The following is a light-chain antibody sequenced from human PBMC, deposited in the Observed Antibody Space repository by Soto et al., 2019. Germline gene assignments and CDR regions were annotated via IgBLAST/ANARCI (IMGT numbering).Light chain of an antibody. CDR3: QKYNSAPHT. CDR2: AAS. V-gene: IGKV1-27*01. Sequence: DSRMIQSPSSVSASVGDRVTITCRASQGISNYLAWYQQKPGKVPKLLIYAASTLQSGVPSRFSGSGSGTDFTLTISSLQPEDVATYYCQKYNSAPHTFGQGTKLEIK. CDR1: QGISNY. J-gene: IGKJ2*01.